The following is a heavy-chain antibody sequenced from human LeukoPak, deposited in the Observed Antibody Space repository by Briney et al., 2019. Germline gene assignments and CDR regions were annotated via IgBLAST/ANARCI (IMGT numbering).Heavy chain of an antibody. J-gene: IGHJ4*02. V-gene: IGHV4-59*12. CDR1: GGSISSYY. CDR3: ARDPVEESNPFDY. Sequence: SETLSLTRTVSGGSISSYYWSWIRQPPGKGLEWIGYIYYSGSTNYNPSLKSRVTISVDTSKNQFSLKLSSVTAADTAVYYCARDPVEESNPFDYWGQGTLVTVSS. D-gene: IGHD4-23*01. CDR2: IYYSGST.